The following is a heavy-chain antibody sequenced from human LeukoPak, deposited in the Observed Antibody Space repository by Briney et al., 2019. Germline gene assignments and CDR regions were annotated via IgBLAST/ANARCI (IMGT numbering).Heavy chain of an antibody. CDR3: AKRHCTNGVCYTTSNSRHDY. CDR1: GFTFSSYA. V-gene: IGHV3-23*01. D-gene: IGHD2-8*01. J-gene: IGHJ4*02. CDR2: ISGSGGST. Sequence: GGSLRLSCAASGFTFSSYAMSWVRQAPGKGLEWVSAISGSGGSTYYADSVKGRFTISRDNSKNTLYLQMNSLRAEDTAVYYCAKRHCTNGVCYTTSNSRHDYWGQGTLVTVSS.